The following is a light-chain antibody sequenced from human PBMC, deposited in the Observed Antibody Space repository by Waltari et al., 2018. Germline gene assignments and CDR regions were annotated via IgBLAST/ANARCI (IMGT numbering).Light chain of an antibody. Sequence: QSVLTQPPSASGTPGQRVTMSCSGSSANIGTETVNWYQQFPGTAPKLLIYNNSQRPSGVPDRVSGSKSGTSASLAISGLQSEDEADYYCASWDASLNGVVFGGGTKLTVL. CDR1: SANIGTET. CDR3: ASWDASLNGVV. V-gene: IGLV1-44*01. J-gene: IGLJ3*02. CDR2: NNS.